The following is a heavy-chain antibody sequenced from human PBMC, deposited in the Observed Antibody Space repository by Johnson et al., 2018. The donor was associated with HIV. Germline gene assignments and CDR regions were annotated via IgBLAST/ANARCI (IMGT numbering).Heavy chain of an antibody. CDR2: IKSKTDGGTT. V-gene: IGHV3-15*01. D-gene: IGHD3-10*01. CDR3: TTGDGSGSYVVGSNDALDI. J-gene: IGHJ3*02. Sequence: VQLVESGGVLVKPGGSLRLSCAASGFTFSNAWMSWVRQAPGKGLEWVGRIKSKTDGGTTDYAAPVKGRFTISRDDSKNTLYLQMNSLKTDYTAVYYGTTGDGSGSYVVGSNDALDIWGQGTMGTVSS. CDR1: GFTFSNAW.